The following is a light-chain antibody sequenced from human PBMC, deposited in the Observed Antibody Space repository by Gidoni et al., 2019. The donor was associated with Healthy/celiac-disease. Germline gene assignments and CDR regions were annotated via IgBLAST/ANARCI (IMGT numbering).Light chain of an antibody. CDR1: QSVSSSY. V-gene: IGKV3-20*01. CDR2: GAS. CDR3: QQSGVT. J-gene: IGKJ3*01. Sequence: ILLTQSPGTLSLSPGERVTLSCRASQSVSSSYLAWYQQKPGQAPRLLIYGASSRATGIPDRFSGSGSGTDCTLTNSRLEPEDFAVCYCQQSGVTFGPGTKVDIK.